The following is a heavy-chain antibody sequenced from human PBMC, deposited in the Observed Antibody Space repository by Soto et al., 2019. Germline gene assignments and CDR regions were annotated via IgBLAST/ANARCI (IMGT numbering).Heavy chain of an antibody. CDR3: ARHVGGSYLLFDY. V-gene: IGHV5-10-1*01. CDR1: GYSFTIYW. D-gene: IGHD1-26*01. Sequence: PGESLKISCKGSGYSFTIYWISWVRQMPGKGLEWMGRIDPSDSYINYSPSFQGHVTISADKSISTAYLQWSSLKASDTAMYYCARHVGGSYLLFDYGGQGTLVTVSS. J-gene: IGHJ4*02. CDR2: IDPSDSYI.